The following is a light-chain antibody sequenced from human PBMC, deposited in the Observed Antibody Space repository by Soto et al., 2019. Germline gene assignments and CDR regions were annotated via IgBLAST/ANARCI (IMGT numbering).Light chain of an antibody. CDR2: GAS. Sequence: EIVLTQSPGTLSLSPGERATLSCRVSQSVSSNYLAWYQQKPGQAPRLLIYGASSRATGIPDRFSGSGSGTAFTLTISRLEPEDFAVYYCQQYDSSPLTFGGGTKVEIK. CDR1: QSVSSNY. V-gene: IGKV3-20*01. J-gene: IGKJ4*01. CDR3: QQYDSSPLT.